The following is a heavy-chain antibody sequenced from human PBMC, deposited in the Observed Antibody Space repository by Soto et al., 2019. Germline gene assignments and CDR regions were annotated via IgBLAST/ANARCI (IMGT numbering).Heavy chain of an antibody. Sequence: WTWIRQPPGKGLEWIGCIYYSGATFYNPSLQSRLSISIDTSKNRFSLNLSYVTAADTAVYYCARPPTPLRATDAFDIWGQGKSVILSS. J-gene: IGHJ3*02. CDR2: IYYSGAT. D-gene: IGHD4-4*01. CDR3: ARPPTPLRATDAFDI. V-gene: IGHV4-30-4*08.